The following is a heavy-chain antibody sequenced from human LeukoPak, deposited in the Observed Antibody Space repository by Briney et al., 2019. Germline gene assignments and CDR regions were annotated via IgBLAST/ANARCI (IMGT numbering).Heavy chain of an antibody. CDR2: ISYDGSNK. CDR3: AKVGRGMVRGVIPDYFDY. J-gene: IGHJ4*02. Sequence: GRSLRLSCAASGFTFSSYGMHWVRQAPGKGLEWVAVISYDGSNKYYADSVKGRFTISRDNSKNTLYLQMNSLRDEDTAVYYCAKVGRGMVRGVIPDYFDYWGQGTLVSV. V-gene: IGHV3-30*18. CDR1: GFTFSSYG. D-gene: IGHD3-10*01.